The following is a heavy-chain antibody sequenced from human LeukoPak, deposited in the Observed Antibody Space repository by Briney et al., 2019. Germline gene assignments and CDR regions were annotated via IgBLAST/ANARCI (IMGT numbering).Heavy chain of an antibody. V-gene: IGHV1-69-2*01. CDR1: GYTFIDYY. CDR3: ARGAVRQQPDKGGAFDI. D-gene: IGHD6-13*01. CDR2: VDPEDGET. J-gene: IGHJ3*02. Sequence: ASVKISCKASGYTFIDYYMHWVQQAPGKGLEWMGPVDPEDGETIYAEKFQGRVTITADTSTDTAYMELSSLRSEDTAVYYCARGAVRQQPDKGGAFDILGQGTMVTVSS.